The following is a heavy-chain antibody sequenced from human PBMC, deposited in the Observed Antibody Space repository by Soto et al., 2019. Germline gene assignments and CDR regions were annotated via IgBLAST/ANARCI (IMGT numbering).Heavy chain of an antibody. CDR2: IILIFGTA. J-gene: IGHJ3*02. CDR1: GGTFSSYA. D-gene: IGHD1-26*01. V-gene: IGHV1-69*13. CDR3: ARDDGGSYFRVNYDAFDI. Sequence: GASVKVSCKASGGTFSSYAISWVRQAPGQGLEWMGWIILIFGTANYAQKFQGRVTITADESTSTAYMELSSLRSEDTALYYCARDDGGSYFRVNYDAFDIWGQGTMVTVSS.